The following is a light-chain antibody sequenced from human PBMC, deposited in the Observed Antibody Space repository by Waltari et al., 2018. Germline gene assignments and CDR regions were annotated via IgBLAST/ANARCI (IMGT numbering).Light chain of an antibody. CDR3: LQYNGEPRT. J-gene: IGKJ1*01. Sequence: DITMTQSPSTLPASVVDRVTITCRASQKINTWLAWHQQKPGKAPKLLIYKASSLESGVPSRFSGSGSGTEFTLTISSLQPDDFATYYCLQYNGEPRTFGQGTKVEVK. CDR2: KAS. CDR1: QKINTW. V-gene: IGKV1-5*03.